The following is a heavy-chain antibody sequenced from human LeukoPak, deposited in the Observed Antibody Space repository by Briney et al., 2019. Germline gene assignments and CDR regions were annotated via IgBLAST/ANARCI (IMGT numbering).Heavy chain of an antibody. CDR2: INPNSGGT. CDR3: AMLDTAMVISRDY. V-gene: IGHV1-2*02. CDR1: GYTFTGYY. Sequence: ASVKVSCKASGYTFTGYYMHWVRQAPGQGLEWMGWINPNSGGTNYAQKFQGRVTMTRDTSISTAYMELSRLRSDDTAVYYCAMLDTAMVISRDYWGQGTLVTVSS. J-gene: IGHJ4*02. D-gene: IGHD5-18*01.